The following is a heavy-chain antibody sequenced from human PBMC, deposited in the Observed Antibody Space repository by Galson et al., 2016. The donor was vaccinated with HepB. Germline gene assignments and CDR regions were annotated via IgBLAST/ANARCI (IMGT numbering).Heavy chain of an antibody. CDR2: IYWADDK. D-gene: IGHD3-3*01. CDR1: GFSLSTSGVG. V-gene: IGHV2-5*02. Sequence: PALVQPTQTLTLTCTFPGFSLSTSGVGVGWIRQPPGKALEWLAPIYWADDKRYRPSLTSTLTITKDTSKNPVVLTMTNMDPVDTASYHCAPLDPNTYYDFWSGYHNWFDPWGQGTLVTVSS. J-gene: IGHJ5*02. CDR3: APLDPNTYYDFWSGYHNWFDP.